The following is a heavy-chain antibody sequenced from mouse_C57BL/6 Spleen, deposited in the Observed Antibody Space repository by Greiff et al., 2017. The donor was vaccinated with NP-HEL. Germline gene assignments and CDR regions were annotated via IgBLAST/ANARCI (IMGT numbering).Heavy chain of an antibody. V-gene: IGHV5-17*01. CDR3: DRHEGRYYFDY. D-gene: IGHD1-1*01. CDR2: ISSGSSTI. Sequence: EVKLLESGGGLVKPGGSLKLSCAASGFTFSDYGMHWVRQAPEKGLEWVAYISSGSSTIYYADTVKGRFTISRDNAKNTLFLQMTSLRSEDTAMEYCDRHEGRYYFDYWGQGTTLTVSS. J-gene: IGHJ2*01. CDR1: GFTFSDYG.